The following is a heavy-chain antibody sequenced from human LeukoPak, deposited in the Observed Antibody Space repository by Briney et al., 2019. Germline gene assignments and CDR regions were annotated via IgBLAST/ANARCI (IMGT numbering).Heavy chain of an antibody. CDR3: AGGRGSYMDY. Sequence: SGTLSLTCTVSGGSISSSSYYWGWIRQPPGKGLEWIGSIYYSGSTYYNPSLKSRVTISVDTSKNQFSLKLSSVTAADTAVYYCAGGRGSYMDYWGQGTLVTVSS. J-gene: IGHJ4*02. V-gene: IGHV4-39*01. CDR1: GGSISSSSYY. D-gene: IGHD1-26*01. CDR2: IYYSGST.